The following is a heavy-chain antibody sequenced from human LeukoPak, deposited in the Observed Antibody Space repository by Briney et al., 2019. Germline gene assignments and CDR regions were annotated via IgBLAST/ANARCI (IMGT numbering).Heavy chain of an antibody. J-gene: IGHJ4*02. CDR1: GGSFSGYY. D-gene: IGHD1-26*01. CDR2: IYYSGST. V-gene: IGHV4-34*01. CDR3: AGGATLYYFDY. Sequence: PSETLSLTCAVYGGSFSGYYWSWIRQPPGKGLEWIGSIYYSGSTYYNPSLKSRVTISVDTSKNQFSLKLSSVTAADTAVYYCAGGATLYYFDYWGQGTLVTVSS.